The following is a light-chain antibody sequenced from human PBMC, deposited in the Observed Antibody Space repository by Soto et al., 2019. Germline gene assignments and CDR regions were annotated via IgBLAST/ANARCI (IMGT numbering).Light chain of an antibody. CDR3: QQYDNIPLT. J-gene: IGKJ4*01. CDR2: DAS. CDR1: HDIRNY. Sequence: DIQMTQSPYSLSASVGDRVTITCQASHDIRNYLNWYQQKPGQAPKLLIHDASRLQTGVPSRFSGSGSGTDFIFTISSLQPDDIATYHCQQYDNIPLTFCVGTNVEI. V-gene: IGKV1-33*01.